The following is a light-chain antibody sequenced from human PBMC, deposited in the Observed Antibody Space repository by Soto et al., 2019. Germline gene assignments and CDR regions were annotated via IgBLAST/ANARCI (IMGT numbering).Light chain of an antibody. CDR2: GAS. CDR3: HQYGSAPYT. Sequence: EIVMTQSPGTLSLSPGERATLSCRASQSVSRNYLAWYQQKPGQAPRLLIYGASSRATGIPDRFSGSGSGTAFTLTISRLEPEDFAVYYCHQYGSAPYTFGQGTKLEIK. CDR1: QSVSRNY. J-gene: IGKJ2*01. V-gene: IGKV3-20*01.